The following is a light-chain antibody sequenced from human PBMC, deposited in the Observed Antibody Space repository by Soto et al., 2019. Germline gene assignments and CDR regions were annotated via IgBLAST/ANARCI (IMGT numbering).Light chain of an antibody. J-gene: IGKJ1*01. CDR2: DAS. CDR3: QQYNTYSWT. V-gene: IGKV1-5*01. CDR1: RSISDW. Sequence: DIQMTQSPSSLSPSVGDRVTITCRASRSISDWLAWYQQKPGKAPELLIFDASSLDSGVPSRFSGSGSGTEFTLTISSLQPDDFATYYCQQYNTYSWTFGQGTKVDIK.